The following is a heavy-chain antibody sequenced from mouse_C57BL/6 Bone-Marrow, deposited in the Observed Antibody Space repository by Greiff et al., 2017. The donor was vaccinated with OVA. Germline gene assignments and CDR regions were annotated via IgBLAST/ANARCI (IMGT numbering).Heavy chain of an antibody. J-gene: IGHJ1*03. CDR2: IDPSDSYT. Sequence: QVQLQQPGAELVKPGASVELSCKASGYTFTSYWMQWVKQRPGQGLEWIGEIDPSDSYTNYNQKFKGKATLSVDTSSSPAYMQLSSLTSEDSAVYYCARDPVVARGYWYFDVWGTGTTVTVSS. V-gene: IGHV1-50*01. D-gene: IGHD1-1*01. CDR3: ARDPVVARGYWYFDV. CDR1: GYTFTSYW.